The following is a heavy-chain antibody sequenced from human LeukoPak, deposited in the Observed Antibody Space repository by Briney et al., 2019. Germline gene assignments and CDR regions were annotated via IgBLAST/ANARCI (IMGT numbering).Heavy chain of an antibody. CDR1: GFTFSSYS. CDR2: ISSSSSYI. CDR3: ARTGDYGSGRYFRPFDY. V-gene: IGHV3-21*01. D-gene: IGHD3-10*01. Sequence: GGSLRLSCAASGFTFSSYSMNWVRQAPGKGLEWVSSISSSSSYIYYADSVKGRFTISRDNAKNSLYLQMNSLRAEDTAVYYCARTGDYGSGRYFRPFDYWGQGTLVTVSS. J-gene: IGHJ4*02.